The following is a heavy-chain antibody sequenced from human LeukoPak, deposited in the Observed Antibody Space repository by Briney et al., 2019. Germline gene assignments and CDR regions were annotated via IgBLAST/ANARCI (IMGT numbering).Heavy chain of an antibody. CDR1: GFTFSSYS. J-gene: IGHJ3*02. Sequence: GGSLRLSCAASGFTFSSYSMNWVRQAPGKGLEWVSSISSSSSYIYYADSVKGRFTISRDNAKNSLYLQMNSLRAGDTAVYYCARDLYYDSSGYYYSPTAFDIWGQGTMVTVSS. CDR3: ARDLYYDSSGYYYSPTAFDI. V-gene: IGHV3-21*01. D-gene: IGHD3-22*01. CDR2: ISSSSSYI.